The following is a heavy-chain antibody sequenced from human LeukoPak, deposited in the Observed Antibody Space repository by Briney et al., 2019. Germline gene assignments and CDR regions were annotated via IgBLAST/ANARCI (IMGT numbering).Heavy chain of an antibody. CDR1: GGSISSHY. J-gene: IGHJ4*02. D-gene: IGHD1-7*01. CDR3: AANLVAVFHY. V-gene: IGHV4-59*11. CDR2: IFYSGTT. Sequence: PSETLSLTCTVSGGSISSHYWSWIRQPPGKGLEWIGYIFYSGTTKHNPSLKSRVTISVDTSKNQFSLNLTSVTAADTAVYYCAANLVAVFHYWGQGTLVTVSS.